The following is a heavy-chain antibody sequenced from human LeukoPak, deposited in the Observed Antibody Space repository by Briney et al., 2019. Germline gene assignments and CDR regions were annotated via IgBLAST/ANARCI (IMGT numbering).Heavy chain of an antibody. J-gene: IGHJ5*02. V-gene: IGHV3-9*01. D-gene: IGHD1-26*01. CDR1: GFTFSNCW. Sequence: PGGSLTLSCAASGFTFSNCWLTWVRQAPGKGLEWVSGISWNSGSIGYADSVKGRFTISRDNAKNSLYLQMNSLRAEDTALYYCAKGGGASNRGWFDPWGQGTLVTVSS. CDR3: AKGGGASNRGWFDP. CDR2: ISWNSGSI.